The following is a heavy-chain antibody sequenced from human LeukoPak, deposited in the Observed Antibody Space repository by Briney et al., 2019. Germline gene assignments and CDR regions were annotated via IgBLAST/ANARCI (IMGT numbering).Heavy chain of an antibody. V-gene: IGHV3-23*01. CDR3: AKESPVFDY. CDR2: ISGNGGST. Sequence: GGYLRRYCAGSGFTCISYAMSWVRQAPGKGLEWVSVISGNGGSTHYADSAKGRFTISRDNSKNTLYLQMSSLRAEDTAVYYCAKESPVFDYWGQGTLVTVSS. J-gene: IGHJ4*02. CDR1: GFTCISYA.